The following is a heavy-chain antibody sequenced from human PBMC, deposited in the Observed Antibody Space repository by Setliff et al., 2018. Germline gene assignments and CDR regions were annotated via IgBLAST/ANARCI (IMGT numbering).Heavy chain of an antibody. V-gene: IGHV1-69*05. CDR3: AREGVDTRSSTDYRYYMDV. CDR1: GGTFRSYG. J-gene: IGHJ6*03. CDR2: TIPSLGST. Sequence: SVNVSCKASGGTFRSYGISWVRQAPGQGLEWMGGTIPSLGSTNYAQKFQDRVTIITDESTSTAYMELSSLRTEDTAVYYCAREGVDTRSSTDYRYYMDVWGKGTTVTVSS. D-gene: IGHD5-18*01.